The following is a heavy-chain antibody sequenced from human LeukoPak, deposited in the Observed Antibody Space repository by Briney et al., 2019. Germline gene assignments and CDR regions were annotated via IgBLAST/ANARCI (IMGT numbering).Heavy chain of an antibody. CDR3: ANDGGKISY. J-gene: IGHJ4*02. CDR2: ICYDGSNK. CDR1: GFTFSSYG. Sequence: PGGSLRLSCAASGFTFSSYGMHGVRQAPGKGLEWVAVICYDGSNKYYADSVKGRFTISRDNSKNTLYLQMNSLRAEDTAVYYCANDGGKISYWGQGTLVTVSS. D-gene: IGHD2-15*01. V-gene: IGHV3-33*06.